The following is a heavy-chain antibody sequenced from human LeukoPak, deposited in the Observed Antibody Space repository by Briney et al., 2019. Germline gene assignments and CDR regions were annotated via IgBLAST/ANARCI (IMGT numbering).Heavy chain of an antibody. CDR1: GFTFNPYI. D-gene: IGHD5-18*01. CDR2: VSGSSSNI. Sequence: GGSLRLSCEASGFTFNPYIMNWVRQAPGKGLEWVSSVSGSSSNIQYADSVKGRFTISRDNAKNSLYLQMNSLRAEDTAVYYCARGRAGTAMPFDYWGQGTLVTVSS. J-gene: IGHJ4*02. V-gene: IGHV3-21*01. CDR3: ARGRAGTAMPFDY.